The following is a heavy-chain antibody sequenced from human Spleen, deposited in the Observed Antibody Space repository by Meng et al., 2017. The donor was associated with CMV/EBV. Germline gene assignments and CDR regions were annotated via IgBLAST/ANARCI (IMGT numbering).Heavy chain of an antibody. CDR3: ARIERRRILKYCGSDCSTTDY. J-gene: IGHJ4*02. D-gene: IGHD2-21*02. Sequence: TISWVRQAPGQGLEWMGRIIPILGIANYAQKFQGRVTITADKSTGTVYMEMSSLRSEDTAVYYYARIERRRILKYCGSDCSTTDYWGQGTLVTVSS. CDR2: IIPILGIA. V-gene: IGHV1-69*02. CDR1: T.